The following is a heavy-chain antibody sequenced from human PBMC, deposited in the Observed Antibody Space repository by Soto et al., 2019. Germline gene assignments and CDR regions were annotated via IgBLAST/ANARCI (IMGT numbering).Heavy chain of an antibody. CDR1: GFTFSSYS. D-gene: IGHD3-16*02. J-gene: IGHJ6*02. CDR3: ARDRVIAVYGIDV. Sequence: EVQLVESGGGLVKPGGSLRLSCAASGFTFSSYSMNWVRQAPGKGLEWVSSISSSSSYIYYADSVKGRFTISRDNAKNSLYLQMNSLRAEDTAVYYCARDRVIAVYGIDVWGQGTTVTVSS. V-gene: IGHV3-21*01. CDR2: ISSSSSYI.